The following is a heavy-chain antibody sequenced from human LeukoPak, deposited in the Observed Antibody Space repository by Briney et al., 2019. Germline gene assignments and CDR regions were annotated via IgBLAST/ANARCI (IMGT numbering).Heavy chain of an antibody. CDR3: ARGARCAYCSSTSCHYYYYMDV. CDR1: GYSISSGYY. Sequence: SETLSLTCAVSGYSISSGYYWGWIRQPPGKGLEWIGSIYHSGSTYYNPSLKSRVTISVDTSKNQFSLKLSSVTAADTAVYYCARGARCAYCSSTSCHYYYYMDVWGKGTTVTVSS. D-gene: IGHD2-2*01. J-gene: IGHJ6*03. CDR2: IYHSGST. V-gene: IGHV4-38-2*01.